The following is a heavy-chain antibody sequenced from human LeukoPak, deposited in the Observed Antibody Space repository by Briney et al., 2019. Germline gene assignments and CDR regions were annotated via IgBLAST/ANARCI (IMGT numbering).Heavy chain of an antibody. CDR3: ARDHPYYYDTSGYWHDY. CDR2: IKQDGSDK. D-gene: IGHD3-22*01. CDR1: GFTFSTYW. V-gene: IGHV3-7*01. J-gene: IGHJ4*02. Sequence: PGGSLRLSCAASGFTFSTYWMTWVRQAPGKGLEWVANIKQDGSDKYYVDSVEGRFTISRDNAKNSLYLQMNSLRAEDTAVYFCARDHPYYYDTSGYWHDYWGQGTLVTVSS.